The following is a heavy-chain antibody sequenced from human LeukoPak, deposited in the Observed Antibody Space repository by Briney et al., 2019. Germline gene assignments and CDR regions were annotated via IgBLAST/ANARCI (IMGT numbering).Heavy chain of an antibody. J-gene: IGHJ4*02. V-gene: IGHV3-53*01. Sequence: GGSLRLSCAASGFTVSSNYMSWVRQAPGKGLEWVSVIYSGGSTYYADSVKGRFTISRDNSKNTLYLQMNSPRAEDTAVYYCARDSYGDYYFDYWGQGTLVTVSS. CDR2: IYSGGST. CDR3: ARDSYGDYYFDY. D-gene: IGHD4-17*01. CDR1: GFTVSSNY.